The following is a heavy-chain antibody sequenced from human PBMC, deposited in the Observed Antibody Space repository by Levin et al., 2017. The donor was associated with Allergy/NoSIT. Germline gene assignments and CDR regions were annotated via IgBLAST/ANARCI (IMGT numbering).Heavy chain of an antibody. Sequence: GGSLRLSCAASGFTFSSYAMSWVRQAPGKGLEWVSAISGSGGSTYYADSVKGRFTISRDNSKNTLYLQMNSLRAEDTAVYYCAKPVEMATIRAPPFDYWGQGTLVTVSS. V-gene: IGHV3-23*01. CDR2: ISGSGGST. D-gene: IGHD5-24*01. CDR1: GFTFSSYA. CDR3: AKPVEMATIRAPPFDY. J-gene: IGHJ4*02.